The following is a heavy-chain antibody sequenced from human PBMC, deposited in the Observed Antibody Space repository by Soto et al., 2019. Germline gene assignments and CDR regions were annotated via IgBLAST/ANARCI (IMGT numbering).Heavy chain of an antibody. CDR3: ARESVVPEGDDAFDI. D-gene: IGHD2-15*01. J-gene: IGHJ3*02. CDR2: INHSGST. Sequence: SETLSLTCAVDGGSFSGYYGRCIRQPQGKGLEWIGEINHSGSTNYNPSLKSRVTISVDTSKNQFSLKLSSVTAADTAVYYCARESVVPEGDDAFDIWGQGTMVTVSS. V-gene: IGHV4-34*01. CDR1: GGSFSGYY.